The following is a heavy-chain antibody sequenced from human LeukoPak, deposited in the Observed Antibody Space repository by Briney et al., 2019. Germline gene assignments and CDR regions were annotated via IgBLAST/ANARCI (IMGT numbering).Heavy chain of an antibody. J-gene: IGHJ4*02. CDR3: ARDYSSGWYSLPDY. Sequence: PGGSLRLSCAVSGFTVSSNYMSWVRQAPGKGLEWVSYISRSGTYTNYADSVKGRFTISRDDAKNSLFLQMNSLRADDTAVYYCARDYSSGWYSLPDYWGQGTLVIVSS. D-gene: IGHD6-19*01. CDR1: GFTVSSNY. CDR2: ISRSGTYT. V-gene: IGHV3-11*05.